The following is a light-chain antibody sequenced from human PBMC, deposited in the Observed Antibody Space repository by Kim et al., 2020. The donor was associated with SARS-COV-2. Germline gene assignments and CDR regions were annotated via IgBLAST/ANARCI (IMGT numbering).Light chain of an antibody. V-gene: IGKV1-39*01. J-gene: IGKJ5*01. CDR1: QSVGSY. CDR2: SAS. Sequence: SVGDSVTITSRASQSVGSYLNWYQHKPGKAPNLLIYSASTLQSGVPSRFSGGGSGTEFTLTISSLQREDFATYYCQQTYSSLTVTFGQGTRLEIK. CDR3: QQTYSSLTVT.